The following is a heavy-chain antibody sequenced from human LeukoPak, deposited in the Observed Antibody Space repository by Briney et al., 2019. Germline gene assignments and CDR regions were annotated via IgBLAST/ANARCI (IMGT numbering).Heavy chain of an antibody. Sequence: PGGSLRLSCVGSGFTYSNYWMHWVRQAPGKGPVWVSRINPDGTTTDYADSVKGRFTISRDNAKNLLYLQMNGLRADDTAVYYCEKDFSWNTADRWGQGTLVTVSS. J-gene: IGHJ5*02. V-gene: IGHV3-74*01. CDR1: GFTYSNYW. D-gene: IGHD1/OR15-1a*01. CDR3: EKDFSWNTADR. CDR2: INPDGTTT.